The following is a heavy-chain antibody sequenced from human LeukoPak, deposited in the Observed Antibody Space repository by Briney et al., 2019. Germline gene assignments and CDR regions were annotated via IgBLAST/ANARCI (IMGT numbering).Heavy chain of an antibody. D-gene: IGHD3-10*02. Sequence: GGSLRLSCAASGFDFSSQWMSWVRQAPGKGLEWVAIVNQGATQKYYVDSVKGRFTISRDNAENSLYLQMNGLRAEDTAVYYCAELGITMIGGVWGKGTTVTISS. J-gene: IGHJ6*04. CDR3: AELGITMIGGV. V-gene: IGHV3-7*01. CDR1: GFDFSSQW. CDR2: VNQGATQK.